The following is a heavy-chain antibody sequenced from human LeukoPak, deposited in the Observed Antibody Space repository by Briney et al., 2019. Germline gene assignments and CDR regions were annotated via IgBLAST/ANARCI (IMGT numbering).Heavy chain of an antibody. D-gene: IGHD2-15*01. CDR2: IYPGDSDT. CDR3: ARLRIGYCSGGSCRKDNWFDP. CDR1: GYSFTSYW. V-gene: IGHV5-51*01. J-gene: IGHJ5*02. Sequence: GESLKISCKGSGYSFTSYWIGWVRQMPGKGLEWMGIIYPGDSDTRYSPSFQGQVTISADKSISTAYLQWSSLKASDTAMYYCARLRIGYCSGGSCRKDNWFDPWGQGTLVTVSS.